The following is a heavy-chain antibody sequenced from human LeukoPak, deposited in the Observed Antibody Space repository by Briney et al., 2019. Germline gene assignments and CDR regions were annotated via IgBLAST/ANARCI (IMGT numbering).Heavy chain of an antibody. CDR2: VSGTGITT. V-gene: IGHV3-23*01. CDR3: AKELMGFDY. J-gene: IGHJ4*02. D-gene: IGHD2-8*01. Sequence: PGGSLRLSCAASGFTFTSCAMSWVRQAPGKGLEWVSSVSGTGITTYYADSAKGRFTVSRDNSKDTVYLQMNSLRGEDTAVYYCAKELMGFDYWGQGSLVTVSS. CDR1: GFTFTSCA.